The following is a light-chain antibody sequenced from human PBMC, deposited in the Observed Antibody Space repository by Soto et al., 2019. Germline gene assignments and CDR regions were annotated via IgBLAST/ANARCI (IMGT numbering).Light chain of an antibody. CDR2: GAS. J-gene: IGKJ1*01. Sequence: EIVLTQSPGTLSLSPGERATLSCRASHSVSSSYLACYQQKPVQAPRLLMYGASSRATGIPDRFSGSGSGTDFTRTISSLEPEDFAVYYCKQYGSSRTSGQGTKVEIK. CDR3: KQYGSSRT. V-gene: IGKV3-20*01. CDR1: HSVSSSY.